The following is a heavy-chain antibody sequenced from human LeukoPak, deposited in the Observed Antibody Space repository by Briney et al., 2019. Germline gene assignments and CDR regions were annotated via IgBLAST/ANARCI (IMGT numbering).Heavy chain of an antibody. J-gene: IGHJ4*02. V-gene: IGHV3-21*01. CDR1: GFTFSTYA. D-gene: IGHD3-10*01. CDR3: ATEYYYGSGSSSPSVDY. Sequence: GSLRLSCAASGFTFSTYAVNWVRQAPGKGLEWVSSISSSSSYIYYADSVKGRFTISRDNAKNSLYLQMNSLRAEDTAVYYCATEYYYGSGSSSPSVDYWGQGTLVTVSS. CDR2: ISSSSSYI.